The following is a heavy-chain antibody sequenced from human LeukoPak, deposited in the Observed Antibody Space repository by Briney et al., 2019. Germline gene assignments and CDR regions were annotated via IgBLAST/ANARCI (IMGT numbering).Heavy chain of an antibody. V-gene: IGHV1-8*01. J-gene: IGHJ5*02. Sequence: ASVKVSCKASGYTFTSYDINWVRQATGQGLEWMGWMNPNSGNTGYAQKLQGRVTMTRNTSISTAYMELSSLRSEDTAVYYCARGRDSSGWYWLIGIWFDPWGQGTLVTVSS. CDR2: MNPNSGNT. CDR3: ARGRDSSGWYWLIGIWFDP. D-gene: IGHD6-19*01. CDR1: GYTFTSYD.